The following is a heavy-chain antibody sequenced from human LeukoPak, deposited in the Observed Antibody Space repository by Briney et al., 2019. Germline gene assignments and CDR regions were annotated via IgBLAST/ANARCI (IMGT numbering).Heavy chain of an antibody. CDR1: GFSFSDYA. CDR3: ARDLRWLVTADF. CDR2: ISYDGSNI. V-gene: IGHV3-30-3*01. J-gene: IGHJ4*02. Sequence: PGGSLRLSCAASGFSFSDYATHWVRQAPGKGLEWVAIISYDGSNIHYADSVKGRFTISRDNSKNTLYLQMNSQRPEDTAVYYCARDLRWLVTADFWGQGALVTVSS. D-gene: IGHD5-24*01.